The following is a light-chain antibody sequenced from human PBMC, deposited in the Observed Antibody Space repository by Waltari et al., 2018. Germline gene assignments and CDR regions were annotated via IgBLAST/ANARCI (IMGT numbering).Light chain of an antibody. V-gene: IGLV1-44*01. CDR1: SSNIGSNI. CDR3: AAWDDSLNGRWE. Sequence: QSVLTQPPSASGTTGQRVTISCSGTSSNIGSNIVNWYQHVPGTTPKLLIYRNDQRPSEVPDRFSGSKSGTSATLAVSGLRSEDEADYYCAAWDDSLNGRWEFGGGTKLTVL. J-gene: IGLJ3*02. CDR2: RND.